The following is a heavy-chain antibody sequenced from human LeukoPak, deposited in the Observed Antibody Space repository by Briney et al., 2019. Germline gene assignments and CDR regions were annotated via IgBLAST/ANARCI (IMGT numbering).Heavy chain of an antibody. J-gene: IGHJ3*02. CDR3: ARGMTTEYSRHAFDI. CDR1: GGSISSHY. CDR2: IYYSGSI. V-gene: IGHV4-59*11. Sequence: SETLSLTCTVSGGSISSHYWSWIRQPPGKGLEWIGYIYYSGSINYNPSLKSRVTISVDTSKNQFSLKLSSVTAADTAVYYCARGMTTEYSRHAFDIWGQGTMVTVSS. D-gene: IGHD4-17*01.